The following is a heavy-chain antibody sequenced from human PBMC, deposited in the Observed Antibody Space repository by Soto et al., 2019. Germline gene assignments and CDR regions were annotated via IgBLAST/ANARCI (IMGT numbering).Heavy chain of an antibody. J-gene: IGHJ3*01. CDR3: ARDVENCLGDKCSWGDFDV. D-gene: IGHD4-17*01. CDR2: IRHDSTST. Sequence: EVQLVESGGDLVQPGGSLRLSCVASGFNITKYWMAWVRQAPGQGLEWVGDIRHDSTSTFYGDSVRGRFTMSRDNARNSLYLQMNSLRADDTALYYCARDVENCLGDKCSWGDFDVWGQGTVVTDSS. CDR1: GFNITKYW. V-gene: IGHV3-7*01.